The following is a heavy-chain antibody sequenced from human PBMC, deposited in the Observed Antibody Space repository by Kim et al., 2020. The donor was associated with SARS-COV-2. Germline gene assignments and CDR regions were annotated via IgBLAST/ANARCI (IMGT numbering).Heavy chain of an antibody. CDR1: GDSITSGGYY. V-gene: IGHV4-31*03. CDR2: IYYGGNT. D-gene: IGHD7-27*01. CDR3: ARDDTLGGFDY. Sequence: SETLSLTCTVSGDSITSGGYYWNWIRQQPGKGLEWIGSIYYGGNTHYIPSLKSRLTISVDTSKNHFSLNLNSATAADTAVYYCARDDTLGGFDYWGQGNLVRV. J-gene: IGHJ4*02.